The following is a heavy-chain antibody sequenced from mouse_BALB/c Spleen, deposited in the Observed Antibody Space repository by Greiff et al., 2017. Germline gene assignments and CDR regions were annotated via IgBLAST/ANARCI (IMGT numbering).Heavy chain of an antibody. CDR1: GYTFSSYW. Sequence: VQLQQSGAELMKPGASVKISCKATGYTFSSYWIEWVKQRPGHGLEWIGEILPGSGSTNYNEKFKGKATFTADTSSNTAYMQLSSLTSEDSAVYYCARDDGSYYYAMDYWGQGTSVTVSS. V-gene: IGHV1-9*01. J-gene: IGHJ4*01. CDR2: ILPGSGST. CDR3: ARDDGSYYYAMDY. D-gene: IGHD2-3*01.